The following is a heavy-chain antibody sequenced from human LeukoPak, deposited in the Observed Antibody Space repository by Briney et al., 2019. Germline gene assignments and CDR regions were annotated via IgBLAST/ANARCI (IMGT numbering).Heavy chain of an antibody. Sequence: GGSLRLSCAASGFTFSNYAMTWVRQAPGKGLEWVSAFSGSGGTTYYADSVKGRFTISRDNSKNTLYLQMNSLRADDTAVYYCAKPDFLTGYYDVWGQGTLVTVSS. D-gene: IGHD3-9*01. CDR3: AKPDFLTGYYDV. J-gene: IGHJ4*02. V-gene: IGHV3-23*01. CDR1: GFTFSNYA. CDR2: FSGSGGTT.